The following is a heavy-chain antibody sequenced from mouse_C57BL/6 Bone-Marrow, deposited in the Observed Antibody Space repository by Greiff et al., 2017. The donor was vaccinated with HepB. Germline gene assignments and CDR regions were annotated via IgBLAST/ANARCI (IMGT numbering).Heavy chain of an antibody. V-gene: IGHV1-76*01. J-gene: IGHJ3*01. D-gene: IGHD4-1*01. Sequence: VQLQQSGAELVRPGASVKLSCKASGYTFTDYYINWVKQRPGQGLEWIARIYPGSGNTYYNEKFKGKATLTAEKSSSTAYMQLSSLTSEDSAVYFCARRGWDGPWFAYWGPGPLVTVSA. CDR3: ARRGWDGPWFAY. CDR1: GYTFTDYY. CDR2: IYPGSGNT.